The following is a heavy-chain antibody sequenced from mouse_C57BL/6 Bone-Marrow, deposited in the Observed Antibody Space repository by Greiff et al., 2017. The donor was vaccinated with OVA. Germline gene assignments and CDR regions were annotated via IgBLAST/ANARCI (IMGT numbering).Heavy chain of an antibody. J-gene: IGHJ1*03. CDR2: IWRGGST. CDR1: GFSLTSYG. CDR3: AKNRAYSNYEYFDV. D-gene: IGHD2-5*01. V-gene: IGHV2-5*01. Sequence: QVQLQQSGPGLVQPSQSLSITCTVSGFSLTSYGVHWVRQSPGKGLEWLGVIWRGGSTDYNAAFMSRLSITKDNSKSQVFCKMNSLQADDTAIYYCAKNRAYSNYEYFDVWGTGTTVTVSS.